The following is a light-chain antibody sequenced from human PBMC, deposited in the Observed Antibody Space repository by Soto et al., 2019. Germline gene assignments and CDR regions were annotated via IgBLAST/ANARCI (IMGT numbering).Light chain of an antibody. Sequence: DIQMTQSPSTLSASVGDRVTITCRASQTINTWLAWYQQKPGKAPKLLIYRASNLVSGVPSRFSGSGSGTDFTLTISSLQPDDFSIYYCQQYETYSGTFGPGNKVDI. CDR2: RAS. V-gene: IGKV1-5*03. CDR3: QQYETYSGT. J-gene: IGKJ3*01. CDR1: QTINTW.